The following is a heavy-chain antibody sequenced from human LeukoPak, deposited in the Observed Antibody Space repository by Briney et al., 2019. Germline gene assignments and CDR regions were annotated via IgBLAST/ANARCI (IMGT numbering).Heavy chain of an antibody. D-gene: IGHD3-16*01. CDR2: ISSSSSTI. CDR1: GFTFSSYS. Sequence: GGSLRLSCAASGFTFSSYSMNWVRQAPGKGLEWVSYISSSSSTIYYADSVKGRFTISRDNAKNSLYLQMNSLRAEDTAVYYCARDWGFHIWGQGTMVTVSS. CDR3: ARDWGFHI. J-gene: IGHJ3*02. V-gene: IGHV3-48*01.